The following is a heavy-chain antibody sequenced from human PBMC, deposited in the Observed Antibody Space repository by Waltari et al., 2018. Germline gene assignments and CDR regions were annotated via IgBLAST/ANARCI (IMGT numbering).Heavy chain of an antibody. V-gene: IGHV4-39*01. CDR1: GGSITNTKHY. J-gene: IGHJ3*01. Sequence: QLQLQESGPGLVKPSETLSLTCSVSGGSITNTKHYWGWIRQPPGQGLEWIGTMSSLGATYSSPSLKSRCTISRDTSTNQLSLKLGSGTAADTAMYYCATYIGASVGTAAFDVWGQGTMVTVSS. CDR2: MSSLGAT. CDR3: ATYIGASVGTAAFDV. D-gene: IGHD5-12*01.